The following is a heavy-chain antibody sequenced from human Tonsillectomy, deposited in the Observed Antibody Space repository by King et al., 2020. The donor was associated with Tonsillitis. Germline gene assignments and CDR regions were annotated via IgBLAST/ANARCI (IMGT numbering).Heavy chain of an antibody. CDR1: GFTFSSYA. CDR2: ISGSGGST. Sequence: VQLVESGGGLVQPGGSLRLSCAASGFTFSSYAMSWVRQAPGKGLEWGSAISGSGGSTYYADSVKGRVPNSRDNSKNTLYLQMNSLRAEDTAVYYRAKGGCSSTSCYYDCDYWGQGTLVTVSS. J-gene: IGHJ4*02. D-gene: IGHD2-2*01. CDR3: AKGGCSSTSCYYDCDY. V-gene: IGHV3-23*04.